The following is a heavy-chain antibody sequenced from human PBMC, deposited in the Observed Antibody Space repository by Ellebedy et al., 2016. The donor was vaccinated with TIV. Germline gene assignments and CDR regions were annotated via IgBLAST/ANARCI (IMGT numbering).Heavy chain of an antibody. J-gene: IGHJ4*02. Sequence: ASVKVSCKASGGTFKNYAISWVRQAPGQGLEWMGWISPDSGGTKYAQKFEGRVTMTRDTSINTAYMELSRLRSDDTAVYYCARVRGSIVLDYWGQGTVVTVSS. CDR1: GGTFKNYA. CDR3: ARVRGSIVLDY. V-gene: IGHV1-2*02. D-gene: IGHD3-10*01. CDR2: ISPDSGGT.